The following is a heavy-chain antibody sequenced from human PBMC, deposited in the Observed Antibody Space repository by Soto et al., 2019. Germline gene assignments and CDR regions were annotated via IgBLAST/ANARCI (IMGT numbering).Heavy chain of an antibody. J-gene: IGHJ5*02. CDR3: ARCVEWLLNWSDP. D-gene: IGHD3-3*01. CDR1: GGSISSSSYY. CDR2: IYYSGST. V-gene: IGHV4-39*01. Sequence: QLQLQESGPGLVKPSETLSLTCTVSGGSISSSSYYWGWIRQPPGKGLEWIGSIYYSGSTYYNPSLKSRVTISVDTSKNQFSLKLSSVTAADTAVYYCARCVEWLLNWSDPWGQGTLVTVSS.